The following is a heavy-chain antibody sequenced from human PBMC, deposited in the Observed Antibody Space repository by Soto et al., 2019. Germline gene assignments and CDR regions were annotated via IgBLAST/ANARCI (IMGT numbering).Heavy chain of an antibody. D-gene: IGHD3-10*01. CDR1: GFTFSRSA. CDR2: IVVGNGNT. Sequence: SVQVSCTAPGFTFSRSAVQWVRQARGQRLEWIGWIVVGNGNTNYAQKFQERVTITRDMSTSTAYMELSSLRSEDTAVYYGAAAVSLGPWVFDDWGPGSVVTVSS. CDR3: AAAVSLGPWVFDD. V-gene: IGHV1-58*01. J-gene: IGHJ4*02.